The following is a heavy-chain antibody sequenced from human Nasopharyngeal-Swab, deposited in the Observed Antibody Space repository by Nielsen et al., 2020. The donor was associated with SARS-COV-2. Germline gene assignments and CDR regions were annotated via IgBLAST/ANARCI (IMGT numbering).Heavy chain of an antibody. J-gene: IGHJ6*03. Sequence: SVQVSCKTSGGTFSSYGISWVRQAPGEGLEWMGGIIPVLPITRYAQKFRDRVTITADTSTSTAYMELSSLRSEDTATYYCARGGWLRRDYYYVYYYMEVWGKGTTVTVSS. V-gene: IGHV1-69*10. CDR3: ARGGWLRRDYYYVYYYMEV. CDR2: IIPVLPIT. CDR1: GGTFSSYG. D-gene: IGHD5-24*01.